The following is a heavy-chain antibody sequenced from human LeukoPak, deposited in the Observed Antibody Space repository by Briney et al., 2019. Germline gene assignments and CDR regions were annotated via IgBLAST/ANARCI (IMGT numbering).Heavy chain of an antibody. V-gene: IGHV3-21*01. CDR3: ANHLACGSTSCPPFDY. CDR1: GFTFSSHS. Sequence: GGSLRLSCAASGFTFSSHSMSWVRQAPGKGLEWVSSISDDSNYIYYADSVEGRFTISRDNAKNSLYLQMNSLRAEDTAVYYCANHLACGSTSCPPFDYWGQGTLVTVSS. CDR2: ISDDSNYI. J-gene: IGHJ4*02. D-gene: IGHD2-2*01.